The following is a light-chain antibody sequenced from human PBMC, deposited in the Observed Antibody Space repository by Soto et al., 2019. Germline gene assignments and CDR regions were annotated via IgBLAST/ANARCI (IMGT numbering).Light chain of an antibody. CDR2: DTS. CDR1: QSVGSY. CDR3: QQYYSTQFT. V-gene: IGKV3-11*01. J-gene: IGKJ3*01. Sequence: EILLTQSPATLSLSPGERATLSCRASQSVGSYVAWYQHKPGQGPRLLIYDTSDRATGVPARFSGSGYGTDFTLTISGLQAEDVSVYYCQQYYSTQFTFGPGTKVDIK.